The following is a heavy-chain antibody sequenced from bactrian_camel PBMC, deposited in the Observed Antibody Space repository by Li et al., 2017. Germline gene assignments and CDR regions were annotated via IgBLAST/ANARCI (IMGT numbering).Heavy chain of an antibody. D-gene: IGHD4*01. V-gene: IGHV3S55*01. J-gene: IGHJ4*01. CDR1: GLTYNQYA. CDR2: ISSAGSA. Sequence: HVQLVESGGGSVQPGGSLRLSCTASGLTYNQYAMAWFRQAPGMEREGVAAISSAGSADYADSVKGRFTISKDNERNTLALQMNSLKPEDTAMYYCAVVRWERVCPIWGFVGERYYGQGTQVTVS.